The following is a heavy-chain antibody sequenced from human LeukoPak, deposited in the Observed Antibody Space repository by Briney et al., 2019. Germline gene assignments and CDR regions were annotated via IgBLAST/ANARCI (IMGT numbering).Heavy chain of an antibody. Sequence: ASVKVSCKASGYTFTSYAMHWVRQAPGQRLEWMGWINAGNGNTKYSQKFQGRVAITRDTSASTAYMELSSLRSEDTAVYYCARELRLVRSFSFAYWGQGTLVTVSS. V-gene: IGHV1-3*01. CDR2: INAGNGNT. J-gene: IGHJ4*02. D-gene: IGHD6-19*01. CDR1: GYTFTSYA. CDR3: ARELRLVRSFSFAY.